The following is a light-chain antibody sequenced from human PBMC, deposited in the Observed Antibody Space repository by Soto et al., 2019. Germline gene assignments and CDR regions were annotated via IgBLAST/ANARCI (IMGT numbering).Light chain of an antibody. CDR3: QAWGTSTV. J-gene: IGLJ2*01. CDR2: QDT. V-gene: IGLV3-1*01. CDR1: NLGDKY. Sequence: SYELTQPPSVSVSPGQTASIACSGDNLGDKYASWYQQKTGQSPVLVIYQDTKRPSGIPERFSGSTSGNTATLTISGTQAMDEADYYCQAWGTSTVFGGGTQLTVL.